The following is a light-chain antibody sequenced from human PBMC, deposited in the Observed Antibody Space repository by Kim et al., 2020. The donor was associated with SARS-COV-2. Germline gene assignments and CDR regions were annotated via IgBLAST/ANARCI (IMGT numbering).Light chain of an antibody. CDR1: HSNIASHT. CDR2: NDN. J-gene: IGLJ2*01. V-gene: IGLV1-44*01. Sequence: PGQTVTISFSGSHSNIASHTVSWYQKVPGTAPRLLMHNDNKRPSGVPDRFFGSKSGPSASLAIIGLQSEDEADYYCAVLDDSLNLVFGGGTKVTVL. CDR3: AVLDDSLNLV.